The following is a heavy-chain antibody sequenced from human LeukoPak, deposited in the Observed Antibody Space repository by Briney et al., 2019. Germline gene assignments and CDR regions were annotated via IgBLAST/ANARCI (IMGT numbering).Heavy chain of an antibody. J-gene: IGHJ4*02. CDR1: GFTVDNYD. CDR2: ISSSGSSK. D-gene: IGHD3-22*01. V-gene: IGHV3-11*04. CDR3: VREVFDSSGYFGY. Sequence: GGSLRLSCAASGFTVDNYDMSWVRQAPGKGLEWVSYISSSGSSKYYADSVKGRFTISRDNSKNTVYLQMNSLRVEDTAVYYCVREVFDSSGYFGYWGQGTLVTVSS.